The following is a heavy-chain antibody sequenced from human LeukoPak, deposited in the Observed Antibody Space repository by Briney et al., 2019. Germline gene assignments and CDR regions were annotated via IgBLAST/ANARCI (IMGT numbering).Heavy chain of an antibody. J-gene: IGHJ4*02. Sequence: SETLSLTCTVSGYSISSGYYWSWIRQPPGKGLEWIGEINHSGSTNYNPSLKSRVTISVDTSKNQFSLKLSSVTAADTAVYYCARGDNAVIGQKLFDYWGQGTLVTVSS. CDR2: INHSGST. CDR3: ARGDNAVIGQKLFDY. D-gene: IGHD3-16*02. V-gene: IGHV4-38-2*02. CDR1: GYSISSGYY.